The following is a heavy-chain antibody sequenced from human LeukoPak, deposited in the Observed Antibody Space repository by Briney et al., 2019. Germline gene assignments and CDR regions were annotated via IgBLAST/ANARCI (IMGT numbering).Heavy chain of an antibody. CDR1: GITFSSYS. J-gene: IGHJ4*02. CDR2: IREDGNKD. CDR3: ARDYYDYVWGSYRYGYYFDY. D-gene: IGHD3-16*02. V-gene: IGHV3-7*01. Sequence: GGSLRLACAAAGITFSSYSMNWVRQAPGKGLKWVANIREDGNKDNYIDSVRGRFTISRDNAKNSLYLKMNSLRAEDTAVYYCARDYYDYVWGSYRYGYYFDYWGQGTLVTVSS.